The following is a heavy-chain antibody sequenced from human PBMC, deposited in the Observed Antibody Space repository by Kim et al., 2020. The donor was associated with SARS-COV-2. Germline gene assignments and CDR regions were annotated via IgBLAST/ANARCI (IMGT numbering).Heavy chain of an antibody. J-gene: IGHJ3*02. CDR3: ARDTTMIVVVTHAFDI. D-gene: IGHD3-22*01. CDR2: IYHSGST. CDR1: GYSISSGYY. V-gene: IGHV4-38-2*02. Sequence: SETLSLTCTVSGYSISSGYYWGWIRQPPGKGLEWIGSIYHSGSTYYNPSLKSRVTISVDTSKNQFSLTLSSVTAADTAVYYCARDTTMIVVVTHAFDIWG.